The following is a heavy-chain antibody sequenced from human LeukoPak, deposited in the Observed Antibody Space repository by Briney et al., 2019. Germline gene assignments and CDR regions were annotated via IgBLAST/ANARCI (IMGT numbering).Heavy chain of an antibody. V-gene: IGHV3-30*18. D-gene: IGHD3-9*01. Sequence: GGSLRLSCAASGFTFSSYGMHWVRQAPGKGLEWVAVMSYEGTNRYYADSVKGRFTISRDNSKNTLYLLMNSLRAEDTAVYYCAKDVERLDYFDYWGQGTLVTVSS. CDR1: GFTFSSYG. CDR3: AKDVERLDYFDY. CDR2: MSYEGTNR. J-gene: IGHJ4*02.